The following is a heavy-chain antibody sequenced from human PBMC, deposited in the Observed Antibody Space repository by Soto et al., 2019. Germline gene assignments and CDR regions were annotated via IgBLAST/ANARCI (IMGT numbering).Heavy chain of an antibody. D-gene: IGHD5-12*01. J-gene: IGHJ4*02. V-gene: IGHV4-31*03. Sequence: QVQLQESGPGLVKPSQTLSLTCTVSGASITSGGYYWSWIRQHPGKGLEWIGYIYYSVTTYYNPSLKSRVIISVDTSKNQFSLTLSSVTAADTAVYYCARAETERAGIYSPPDYWGQGTLVTVSS. CDR1: GASITSGGYY. CDR2: IYYSVTT. CDR3: ARAETERAGIYSPPDY.